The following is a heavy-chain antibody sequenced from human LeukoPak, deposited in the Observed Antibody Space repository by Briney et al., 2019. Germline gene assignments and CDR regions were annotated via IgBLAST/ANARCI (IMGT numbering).Heavy chain of an antibody. J-gene: IGHJ4*02. D-gene: IGHD6-13*01. Sequence: PGGSLRLSCAASGFTFSSHDMHWVRQAPGKGLEWVAIISYDGGKKDYVDSVKGRFTISRDNSKNTLYLQMNTLRADDTAVYYCAKDHGSSDWYYFDYWGQGTLVTVSS. V-gene: IGHV3-30*18. CDR2: ISYDGGKK. CDR1: GFTFSSHD. CDR3: AKDHGSSDWYYFDY.